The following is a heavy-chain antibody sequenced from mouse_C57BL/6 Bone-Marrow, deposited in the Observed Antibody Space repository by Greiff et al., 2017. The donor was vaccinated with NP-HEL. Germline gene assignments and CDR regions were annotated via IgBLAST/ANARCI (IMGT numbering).Heavy chain of an antibody. CDR3: ERGGIYYDYGYYFDY. Sequence: VQLQESGAELARPGASVKLSCKASGYTFTSYGISWVKQRTGQGLEWIGEIYPRSGNTYYNEKFKGKATLTADKSSSTAYMELRSLTSEDSAVYCGERGGIYYDYGYYFDYGGQGTTLTVSA. CDR1: GYTFTSYG. V-gene: IGHV1-81*01. J-gene: IGHJ2*01. D-gene: IGHD2-4*01. CDR2: IYPRSGNT.